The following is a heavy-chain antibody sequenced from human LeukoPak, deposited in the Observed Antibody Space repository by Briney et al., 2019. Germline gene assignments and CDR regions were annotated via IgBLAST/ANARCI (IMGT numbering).Heavy chain of an antibody. Sequence: SETLSLTCAVYGGSFSGYYWSWIRQPPGKGLEWIGEINHSGSTNYNPSLKSRVTISVDTSKNQFSLKLSSVTAADTAVYYCARAPLYYYGSGSYYYYGMDVWGQGTTVTVSS. D-gene: IGHD3-10*01. CDR3: ARAPLYYYGSGSYYYYGMDV. CDR1: GGSFSGYY. CDR2: INHSGST. J-gene: IGHJ6*02. V-gene: IGHV4-34*01.